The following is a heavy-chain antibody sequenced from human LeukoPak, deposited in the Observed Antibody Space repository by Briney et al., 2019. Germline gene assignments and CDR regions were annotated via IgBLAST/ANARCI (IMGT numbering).Heavy chain of an antibody. CDR1: GCRVGNYC. V-gene: IGHV3-74*01. Sequence: CVIAGCRVGNYCMHWWRQSQEKKLVWVARINSDVTITRYADSVKGRFTISRDNAKNTLYLQMNSLRAEDTAVYYCVKEGGALRWFLDYWGQGTLVTVSS. J-gene: IGHJ4*02. CDR2: INSDVTIT. D-gene: IGHD4-23*01. CDR3: VKEGGALRWFLDY.